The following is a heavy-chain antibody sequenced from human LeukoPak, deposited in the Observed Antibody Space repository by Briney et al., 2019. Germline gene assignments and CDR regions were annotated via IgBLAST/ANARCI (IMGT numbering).Heavy chain of an antibody. CDR2: INSDGSTT. CDR1: GFIFSSYW. J-gene: IGHJ4*02. D-gene: IGHD6-13*01. Sequence: PGGSLRLSCAASGFIFSSYWIHWVRQAPGKGLVWVSRINSDGSTTTYADSVKGRFTISRDNAKNTLYLQMNSLRAEGTAVYYCAIGAGSSWSGLIDYWGQGTLVTVSS. V-gene: IGHV3-74*01. CDR3: AIGAGSSWSGLIDY.